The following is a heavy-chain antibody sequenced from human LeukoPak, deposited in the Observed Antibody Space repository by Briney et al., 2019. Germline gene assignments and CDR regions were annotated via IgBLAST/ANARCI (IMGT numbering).Heavy chain of an antibody. D-gene: IGHD6-13*01. CDR3: ARLDTYSSSWYRFDAFDI. J-gene: IGHJ3*02. CDR1: GGSISSSSYY. CDR2: IYYSGST. Sequence: SETLSLTCTVSGGSISSSSYYWGWIRQSPGKGVEWIGSIYYSGSTYYNPSLKSRVTISVDTSKNQFSLKLSSVTAADTAVYYCARLDTYSSSWYRFDAFDIWGQGTMVTVSS. V-gene: IGHV4-39*01.